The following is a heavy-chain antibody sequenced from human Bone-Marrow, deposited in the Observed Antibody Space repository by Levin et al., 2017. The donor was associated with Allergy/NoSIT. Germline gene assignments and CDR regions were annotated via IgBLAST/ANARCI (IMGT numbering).Heavy chain of an antibody. Sequence: ASVKVSCKVSGFAFREFSLHWVRQAPGKGLEWMGGFDPDYGGMIYAQKFQGRVAMTQDTSTDTAYMELSSLTSEDTAIYYCATDYYGSGTFEFDYWGQGSLVSVSS. J-gene: IGHJ4*02. CDR3: ATDYYGSGTFEFDY. V-gene: IGHV1-24*01. CDR1: GFAFREFS. D-gene: IGHD3-10*01. CDR2: FDPDYGGM.